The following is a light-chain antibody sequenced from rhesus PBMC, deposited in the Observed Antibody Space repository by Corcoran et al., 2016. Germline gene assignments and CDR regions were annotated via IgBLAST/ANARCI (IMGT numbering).Light chain of an antibody. CDR2: DAS. Sequence: DIQMTQSPSSLSASVGDTVTITCRASQGTSSYLNWFQQKPGKAPKLLIYDASILESGVPPRFSGSGSGTDFTHTISSLQPGDFAAYYSLQHNSYPPPVGQGTKVESK. CDR1: QGTSSY. CDR3: LQHNSYPPP. J-gene: IGKJ1*01. V-gene: IGKV1-28*03.